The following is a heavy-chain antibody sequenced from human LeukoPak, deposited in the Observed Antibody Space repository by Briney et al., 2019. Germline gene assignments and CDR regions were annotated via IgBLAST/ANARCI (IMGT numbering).Heavy chain of an antibody. CDR1: GMTFSIYW. Sequence: GGSLRLSCAASGMTFSIYWMSWVRQAPGKGLEWVANIKQDGSEKDYVDSVKGRFTISRDNAKNSLSLQLNSLRAEDTAIYYCVRDRYCSSGTCYSDYWGQGTLVTVSS. CDR2: IKQDGSEK. D-gene: IGHD2-15*01. J-gene: IGHJ4*02. CDR3: VRDRYCSSGTCYSDY. V-gene: IGHV3-7*01.